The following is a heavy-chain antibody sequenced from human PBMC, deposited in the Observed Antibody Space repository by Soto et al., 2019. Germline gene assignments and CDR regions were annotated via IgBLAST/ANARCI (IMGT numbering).Heavy chain of an antibody. Sequence: EVQLLESGGGLVQFGGSLRLSCAASGFTFNNYGVGWVRQAPGKGLEWVSTISASGGNIYYADSVKGRLSISRDNSKNTVSLLMNSLRAEDTAVYFCARGSSGYISSWYYFDYWGRGTLVTVSS. CDR2: ISASGGNI. D-gene: IGHD6-13*01. V-gene: IGHV3-23*01. CDR3: ARGSSGYISSWYYFDY. J-gene: IGHJ4*02. CDR1: GFTFNNYG.